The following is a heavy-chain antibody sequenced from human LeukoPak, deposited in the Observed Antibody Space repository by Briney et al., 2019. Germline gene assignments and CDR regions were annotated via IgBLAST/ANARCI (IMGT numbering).Heavy chain of an antibody. D-gene: IGHD3-3*01. J-gene: IGHJ4*02. Sequence: GGSLRLSCAASGFTFSSYAMSWVRQAPGKGLEWVSAISGSGGSTYYADSVKGRFTISGDNSKNTLYLQMNSLRAEDTAVYYCAKKWYYDFWSGYLDYWGQGTLVTVSS. CDR3: AKKWYYDFWSGYLDY. CDR2: ISGSGGST. V-gene: IGHV3-23*01. CDR1: GFTFSSYA.